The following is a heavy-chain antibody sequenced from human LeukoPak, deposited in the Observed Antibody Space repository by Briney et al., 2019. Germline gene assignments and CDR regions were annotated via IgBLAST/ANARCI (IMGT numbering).Heavy chain of an antibody. J-gene: IGHJ4*02. CDR3: ARGPDFWSGLFDY. V-gene: IGHV4-34*01. CDR2: INHSGST. Sequence: SETLSLTCAVYGGSFSGYYWSWIRQPPGKGLEWIGEINHSGSTNYNPSLKSRVTISVDTSKNQFSLKLSSVTAADTAVYYCARGPDFWSGLFDYWGQGTLVTVSS. D-gene: IGHD3-3*01. CDR1: GGSFSGYY.